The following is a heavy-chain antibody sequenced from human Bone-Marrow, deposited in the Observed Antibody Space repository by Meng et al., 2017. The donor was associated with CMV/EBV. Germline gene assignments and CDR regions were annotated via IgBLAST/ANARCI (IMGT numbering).Heavy chain of an antibody. D-gene: IGHD1-26*01. CDR1: GFTFNNYG. CDR3: IKGRSGTYYD. J-gene: IGHJ4*02. Sequence: PSCAASGFTFNNYGMNWARQAPGKGLEWVSSISSSGDNKYYADSVKGRFTISRDNSKNTLDLQMSSLRAEDTAVYYCIKGRSGTYYDWGQGTLVTVSS. CDR2: ISSSGDNK. V-gene: IGHV3-23*01.